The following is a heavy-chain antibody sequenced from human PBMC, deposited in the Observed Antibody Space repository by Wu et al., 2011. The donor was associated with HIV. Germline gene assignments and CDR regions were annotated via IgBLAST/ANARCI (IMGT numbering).Heavy chain of an antibody. CDR1: GYTFTGYY. D-gene: IGHD2-21*01. J-gene: IGHJ4*02. CDR3: ARDFGGDEEY. CDR2: INPNSGGT. V-gene: IGHV1-2*02. Sequence: QVQLVQSGAEVKKPGASVKVSCKASGYTFTGYYMHWVRQAPGQGLEWMGWINPNSGGTNYAQKFQGRVTITADKSTSTAYMELRSLRSEDTAVYYCARDFGGDEEYWGQGTLVTSPQ.